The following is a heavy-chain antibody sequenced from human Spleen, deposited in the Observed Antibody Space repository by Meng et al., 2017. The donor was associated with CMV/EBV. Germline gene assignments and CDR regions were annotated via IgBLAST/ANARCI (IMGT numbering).Heavy chain of an antibody. D-gene: IGHD2-8*02. V-gene: IGHV3-30*04. CDR1: GFTFSNYA. CDR2: ISYDGSGK. Sequence: GESLKISCAASGFTFSNYAMHWVRQAPGKGLEWVAVISYDGSGKYYADSVKGRFTFSRDNSKNTLCLQMNSLRAEDTAVYYCAKDSGDEATGGSFDIWGQGTLVTVSS. J-gene: IGHJ3*02. CDR3: AKDSGDEATGGSFDI.